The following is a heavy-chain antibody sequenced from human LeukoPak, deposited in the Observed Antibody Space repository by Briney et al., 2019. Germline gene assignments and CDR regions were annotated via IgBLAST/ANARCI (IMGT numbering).Heavy chain of an antibody. CDR1: GGSFSGYY. CDR3: ARGRLKRFLEWSRNWFDP. J-gene: IGHJ5*02. V-gene: IGHV4-34*01. D-gene: IGHD3-3*01. Sequence: KASETLSLTCAVYGGSFSGYYWSWIRQPPGKGLEWIGEINHSGSTNYNPSLKSRVTISVDTSKNQFSLKLSSVTAADTAVYYCARGRLKRFLEWSRNWFDPWGQGTLVTVSS. CDR2: INHSGST.